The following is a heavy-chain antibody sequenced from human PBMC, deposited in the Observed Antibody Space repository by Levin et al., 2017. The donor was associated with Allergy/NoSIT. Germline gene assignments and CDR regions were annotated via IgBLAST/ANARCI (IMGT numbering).Heavy chain of an antibody. CDR1: GFNFDDYA. Sequence: GGSLRLSCEASGFNFDDYAMHWVRQAPGKGLEWVSGISWNSGSIGYADSVKGRFTISRDNATNSLYLQMNGLRTEETAVYYCGKARVSRGWYCYGMDVWGQGTTVTVSS. CDR2: ISWNSGSI. CDR3: GKARVSRGWYCYGMDV. D-gene: IGHD6-19*01. J-gene: IGHJ6*02. V-gene: IGHV3-9*01.